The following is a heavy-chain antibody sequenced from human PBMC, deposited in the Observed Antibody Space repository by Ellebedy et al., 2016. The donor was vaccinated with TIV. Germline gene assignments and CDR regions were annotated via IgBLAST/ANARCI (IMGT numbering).Heavy chain of an antibody. CDR3: VRLGDKKAWNGDY. D-gene: IGHD1-1*01. CDR1: GFTFSSYS. CDR2: ISSSSSAI. V-gene: IGHV3-48*01. J-gene: IGHJ4*02. Sequence: GESLKISCAASGFTFSSYSMNWVRQAPGKGLEWVSYISSSSSAIYYADSVKGRFTISRDNAKNSLYLQMNSLRAEDTAVYYCVRLGDKKAWNGDYWGQGTLVTVSS.